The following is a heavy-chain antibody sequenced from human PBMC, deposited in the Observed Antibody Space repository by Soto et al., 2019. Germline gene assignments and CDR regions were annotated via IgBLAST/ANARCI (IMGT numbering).Heavy chain of an antibody. V-gene: IGHV4-59*01. CDR3: ASGRQQTIFDY. CDR1: GGSISSYY. J-gene: IGHJ4*02. D-gene: IGHD6-13*01. CDR2: IYYSGST. Sequence: PSETLSLTCTVSGGSISSYYWSWIRQPPGKGLEWIGYIYYSGSTNYNPSLKSRVTISVDTSKNQFSLKLSSVTAADTAVYYCASGRQQTIFDYWGQGTLVTVSS.